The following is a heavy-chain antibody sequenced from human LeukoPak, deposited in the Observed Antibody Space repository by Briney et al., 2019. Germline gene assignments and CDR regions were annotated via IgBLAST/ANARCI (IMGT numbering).Heavy chain of an antibody. CDR3: ARDPSYYDILTGYYTPSYYFDY. CDR1: GFTFSSYW. V-gene: IGHV3-7*03. CDR2: IKQDGSEK. J-gene: IGHJ4*02. D-gene: IGHD3-9*01. Sequence: GGSLRLSCAASGFTFSSYWMSWVRQAPGKGLEWVANIKQDGSEKYYVDSVKGRFTISRDNTRNSLYLQMNSLRAEDTAVYYCARDPSYYDILTGYYTPSYYFDYWGQGTLATVSS.